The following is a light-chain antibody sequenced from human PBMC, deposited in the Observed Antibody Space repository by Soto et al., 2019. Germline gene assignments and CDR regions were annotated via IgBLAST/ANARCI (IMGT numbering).Light chain of an antibody. CDR2: DVS. Sequence: QSALTQPVSVSGSPGQSITISCTGTSSDVGGYNYVSWYQQHPGKAPKLMIYDVSNRPSGVSNRFSGSKPGNTASLTISGLQAEDEADYYCSSYTSSSTLLYVFGTGTKVTVL. CDR3: SSYTSSSTLLYV. V-gene: IGLV2-14*01. CDR1: SSDVGGYNY. J-gene: IGLJ1*01.